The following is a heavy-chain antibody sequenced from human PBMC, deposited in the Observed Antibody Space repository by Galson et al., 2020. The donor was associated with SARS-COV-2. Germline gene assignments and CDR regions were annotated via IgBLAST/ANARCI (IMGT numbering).Heavy chain of an antibody. J-gene: IGHJ4*02. Sequence: GGSLRLSCAASGYTIRSYAMSWVRQAPGKGLEWVSAISGSADNVYYADSVRGRFTISRDTSKNTLYLQMNSLRVEDTAFYYCAKATYYYDSTGYNGVFESWGQGTLVTISS. CDR3: AKATYYYDSTGYNGVFES. D-gene: IGHD3-22*01. CDR2: ISGSADNV. CDR1: GYTIRSYA. V-gene: IGHV3-23*01.